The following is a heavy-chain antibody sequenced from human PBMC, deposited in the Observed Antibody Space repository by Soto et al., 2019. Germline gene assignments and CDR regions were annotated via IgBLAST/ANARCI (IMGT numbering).Heavy chain of an antibody. CDR1: GGSISSSSYY. V-gene: IGHV4-39*07. CDR3: ARAPRGNYGYPSYFDY. CDR2: IYYSGRT. J-gene: IGHJ4*02. Sequence: PSETLSLTCTVSGGSISSSSYYWGWIRQPPGKGLEWIGSIYYSGRTNYNPSPKSRVTISVDTSKNQFSVERSSVTAADTAVYYCARAPRGNYGYPSYFDYWGQGTLVTAPQ. D-gene: IGHD3-10*01.